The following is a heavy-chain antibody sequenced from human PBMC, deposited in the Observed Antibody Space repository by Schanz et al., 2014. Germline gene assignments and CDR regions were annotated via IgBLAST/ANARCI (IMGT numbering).Heavy chain of an antibody. CDR2: IKQHGNEK. CDR3: ARDRGYCSGGSCLTFDY. CDR1: GFTFSSYW. V-gene: IGHV3-7*01. Sequence: EVQLVESGGGLVQPGGSLRLSCAASGFTFSSYWMSWVRQAPGKGLEWVANIKQHGNEKYYVDSVKGRFTISRDNAKISLYLQMNSLRVEDTAVYYCARDRGYCSGGSCLTFDYWGQGTLVTVSS. J-gene: IGHJ4*02. D-gene: IGHD2-15*01.